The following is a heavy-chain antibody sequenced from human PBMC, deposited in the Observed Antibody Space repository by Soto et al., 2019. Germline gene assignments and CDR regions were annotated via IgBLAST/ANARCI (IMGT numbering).Heavy chain of an antibody. CDR3: ARDPIKYYFDY. Sequence: TSETLSLTCTVSGGSISTDDHYWSWIRQSPGKGLEWIGYVYYSGTTHYNPSLKSRLFISLDTSKNHFSLQLTSVTAADTAVYYCARDPIKYYFDYWGQGTLVTVSS. CDR2: VYYSGTT. CDR1: GGSISTDDHY. V-gene: IGHV4-30-4*01. J-gene: IGHJ4*02.